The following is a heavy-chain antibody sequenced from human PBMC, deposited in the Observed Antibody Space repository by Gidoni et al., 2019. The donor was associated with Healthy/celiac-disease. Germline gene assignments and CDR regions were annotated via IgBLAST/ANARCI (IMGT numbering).Heavy chain of an antibody. J-gene: IGHJ4*02. CDR1: VGSLNSSGYY. CDR3: ARHVDIVATGSWYFDY. V-gene: IGHV4-31*03. D-gene: IGHD5-12*01. Sequence: QVQLQESGPGLVKPSQTLSLTCTVSVGSLNSSGYYWSWIRQHPGKGLEWIGYIYYSGSTYYNPSLKSRVTISVDTSKNQFSLKLSSVTAADTAVYYCARHVDIVATGSWYFDYWGQGTLVTVSS. CDR2: IYYSGST.